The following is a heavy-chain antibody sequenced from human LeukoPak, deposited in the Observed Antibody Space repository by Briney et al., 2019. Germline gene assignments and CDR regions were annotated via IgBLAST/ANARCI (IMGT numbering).Heavy chain of an antibody. CDR1: GGSFSGYY. V-gene: IGHV4-34*01. D-gene: IGHD3-22*01. Sequence: SETLSLTCAVYGGSFSGYYWSWIRQPPGKGLEWIGEINHSGSTNYNPSLKSRVTISVDTSKNQFSPKLSSVTAADTAVYYCASIGNYDSGGYYFDYWGQGTLVTVSS. CDR3: ASIGNYDSGGYYFDY. J-gene: IGHJ4*02. CDR2: INHSGST.